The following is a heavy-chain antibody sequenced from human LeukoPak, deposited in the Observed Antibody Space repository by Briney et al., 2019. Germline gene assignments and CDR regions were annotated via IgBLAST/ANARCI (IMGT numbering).Heavy chain of an antibody. Sequence: SETLSLTCAVYGGSFSGYYWSWIRQPPGKELEWIGEINHSGSTNYNPSLKSRVTISVDTSKNQFSLKLSSVTAADTAVYYCARGRIVATILIQNWFDPWGQGTLVTVSS. CDR2: INHSGST. D-gene: IGHD5-12*01. V-gene: IGHV4-34*01. CDR3: ARGRIVATILIQNWFDP. J-gene: IGHJ5*02. CDR1: GGSFSGYY.